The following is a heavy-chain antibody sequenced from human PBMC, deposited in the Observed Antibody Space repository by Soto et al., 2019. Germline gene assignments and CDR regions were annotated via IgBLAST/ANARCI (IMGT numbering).Heavy chain of an antibody. CDR1: GFSFNDYA. Sequence: GGSLRLSCATSGFSFNDYAMYWVRQAPGQGLEWVAIISSDGHHQFYLDNLRGRFTVSRDNSKNTLYLQMNSLRPEDTAVYYCSRGTYYPQSSGLHADYWGQGTVVTFSS. J-gene: IGHJ4*02. CDR2: ISSDGHHQ. CDR3: SRGTYYPQSSGLHADY. V-gene: IGHV3-30*03. D-gene: IGHD3-22*01.